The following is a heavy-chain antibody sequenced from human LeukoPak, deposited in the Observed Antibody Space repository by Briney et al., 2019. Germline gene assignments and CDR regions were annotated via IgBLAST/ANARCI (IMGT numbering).Heavy chain of an antibody. CDR1: GFTISSYA. J-gene: IGHJ4*02. CDR3: AKDGDSSGYYYGDY. V-gene: IGHV3-23*01. D-gene: IGHD3-22*01. CDR2: ISGSGGST. Sequence: GGSLRLSCAASGFTISSYAMSWVRQVPEKGLEWVSAISGSGGSTYYADSVKGRFTISRDNSKNTLYLQMTSLRAEDTAVYYCAKDGDSSGYYYGDYWGQGTLVTVSS.